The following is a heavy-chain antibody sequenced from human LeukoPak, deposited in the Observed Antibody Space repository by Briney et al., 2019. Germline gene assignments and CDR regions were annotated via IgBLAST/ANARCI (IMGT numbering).Heavy chain of an antibody. Sequence: GGSLRLSCAVSGFTFSSYTMNWVRQAPGKGLEWVSYISSSSSTIYYADSVKGRFTISRDNAKNSLYLQMNSLRAEDTAVYYCARWGIPIYYYYMDVWGKGTTVTVSS. V-gene: IGHV3-48*01. J-gene: IGHJ6*03. CDR2: ISSSSSTI. CDR1: GFTFSSYT. CDR3: ARWGIPIYYYYMDV. D-gene: IGHD3-16*01.